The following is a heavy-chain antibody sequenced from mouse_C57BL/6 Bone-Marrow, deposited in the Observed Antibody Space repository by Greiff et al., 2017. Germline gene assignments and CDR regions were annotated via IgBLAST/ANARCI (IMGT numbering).Heavy chain of an antibody. D-gene: IGHD1-1*01. CDR2: INPNNGGT. Sequence: EVKLQQSGPELVKPGASVKISCKASGYTFTDYYMNWVKQSHGKSLEWIGDINPNNGGTSYNQKLKGKATLTVDKSSSTAYMELRSLTSEDSAVYYCARDYYGSSWYFDYWGQGTILTVSS. CDR3: ARDYYGSSWYFDY. J-gene: IGHJ2*01. CDR1: GYTFTDYY. V-gene: IGHV1-26*01.